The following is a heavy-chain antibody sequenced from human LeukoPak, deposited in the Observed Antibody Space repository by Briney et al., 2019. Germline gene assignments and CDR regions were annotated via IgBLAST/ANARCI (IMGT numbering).Heavy chain of an antibody. Sequence: GRSLRLSCAASGFTFSDYYMSWIRQAPGKGLEWVSYISSSSSYTNYADSLKGRFTISRDNAKNSLYLQMNSLRAEDTAMYYCARSGYSSGWGALDYWGQGTLVTVSS. CDR2: ISSSSSYT. V-gene: IGHV3-11*03. CDR3: ARSGYSSGWGALDY. J-gene: IGHJ4*02. D-gene: IGHD6-19*01. CDR1: GFTFSDYY.